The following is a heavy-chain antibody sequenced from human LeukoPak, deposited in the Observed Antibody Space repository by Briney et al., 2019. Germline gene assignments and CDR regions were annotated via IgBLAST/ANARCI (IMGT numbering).Heavy chain of an antibody. CDR1: GGTFSSYA. D-gene: IGHD2-2*02. Sequence: SVKVSCKASGGTFSSYAISWVRQAPGQGLEWMGGIIPIFGTANYAQKFQGRVTITADESTSTAYMELSSLRSEDTAVYYCPRSQLLYVDWFAPGGQGPLVTVSP. CDR3: PRSQLLYVDWFAP. V-gene: IGHV1-69*01. J-gene: IGHJ5*02. CDR2: IIPIFGTA.